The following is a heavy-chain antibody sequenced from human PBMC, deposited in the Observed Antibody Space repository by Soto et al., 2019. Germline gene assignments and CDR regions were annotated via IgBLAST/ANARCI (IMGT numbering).Heavy chain of an antibody. CDR2: FDPEDGET. J-gene: IGHJ5*02. CDR3: ATFEQQLDPQGGYRWFDP. CDR1: GYTLTELS. D-gene: IGHD6-13*01. V-gene: IGHV1-24*01. Sequence: ASVKVACQVAGYTLTELSMHWVRQAPGKGLEWLGGFDPEDGETIYAQKFQGRVTMTEDTSTDTAYMELSSLRSEDTAVYYCATFEQQLDPQGGYRWFDPWGQGTLVTVSS.